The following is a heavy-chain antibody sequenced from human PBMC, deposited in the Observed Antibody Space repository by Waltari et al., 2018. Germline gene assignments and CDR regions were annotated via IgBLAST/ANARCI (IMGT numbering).Heavy chain of an antibody. CDR1: GFTFSSYS. J-gene: IGHJ4*02. V-gene: IGHV3-21*01. CDR2: IISSSSYI. D-gene: IGHD6-13*01. Sequence: EVQLVESGGGLVKPGGSLSLSCDASGFTFSSYSINWVRQAPGRGLEWVSSIISSSSYIYYADSVKGRFTISRDNAKNSLYLQMNSLRAEDTAVYYCASNGPGSSWYNYWGQGTLVTVSS. CDR3: ASNGPGSSWYNY.